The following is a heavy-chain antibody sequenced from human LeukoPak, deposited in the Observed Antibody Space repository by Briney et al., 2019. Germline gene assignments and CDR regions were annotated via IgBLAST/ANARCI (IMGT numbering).Heavy chain of an antibody. CDR2: ISSSSSYI. CDR1: GFTFSSCS. J-gene: IGHJ4*02. Sequence: GGSLRLSCAASGFTFSSCSMNRVRQAPGKGLEWVSSISSSSSYIYYADSVKGRFTISRDNAKNSLYLQVNSLRAEDTAVYYCAKDGTTVTYWGQGTLVTVSS. D-gene: IGHD4-17*01. CDR3: AKDGTTVTY. V-gene: IGHV3-21*01.